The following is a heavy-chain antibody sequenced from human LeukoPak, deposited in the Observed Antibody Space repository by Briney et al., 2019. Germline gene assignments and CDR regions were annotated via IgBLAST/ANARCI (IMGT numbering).Heavy chain of an antibody. V-gene: IGHV4-39*02. CDR2: IYYSGST. J-gene: IGHJ4*02. CDR1: GGSISSSSYY. CDR3: AREYSGTYEN. Sequence: SETLSLTCTVSGGSISSSSYYWGWLRQPPGKGLEWIGSIYYSGSTYYNPSLKSRVTISVDTSKNQFSLKLSSVTAADTAVYYCAREYSGTYENWGQGTLVTVSS. D-gene: IGHD1-26*01.